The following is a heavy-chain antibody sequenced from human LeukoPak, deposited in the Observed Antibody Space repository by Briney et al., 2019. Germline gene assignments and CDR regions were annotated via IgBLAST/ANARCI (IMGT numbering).Heavy chain of an antibody. CDR3: AREANLEWLLYRGHFDY. D-gene: IGHD3-3*01. CDR1: GGSFSGYY. J-gene: IGHJ4*02. Sequence: KSSETLSLTCAVYGGSFSGYYWSWIRQPPGKGLEWIGEINHSGSTNYNPSLKSRVTMSVDTSKNQFSLKLSSVTAADTAVYYCAREANLEWLLYRGHFDYWGQGTLVTVSS. CDR2: INHSGST. V-gene: IGHV4-34*01.